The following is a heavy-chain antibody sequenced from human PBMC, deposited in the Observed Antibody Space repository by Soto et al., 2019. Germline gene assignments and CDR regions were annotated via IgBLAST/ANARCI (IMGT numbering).Heavy chain of an antibody. J-gene: IGHJ6*03. V-gene: IGHV4-39*01. CDR2: IYYSGST. CDR3: ARQVVPAAMGYYYYYYMDV. CDR1: GGSISSSSYY. Sequence: SETLSLTCTVSGGSISSSSYYWGWIRQPPGKGLEWIGSIYYSGSTYYNPSLKSRVTISVDTSKNQFSLKLSSVTAADTAVYYCARQVVPAAMGYYYYYYMDVWGKGTTVTVSS. D-gene: IGHD2-2*01.